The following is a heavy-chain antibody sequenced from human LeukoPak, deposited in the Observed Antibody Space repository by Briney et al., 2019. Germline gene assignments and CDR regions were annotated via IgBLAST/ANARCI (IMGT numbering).Heavy chain of an antibody. CDR1: GYTFTGYY. CDR2: INPNSGGT. D-gene: IGHD3-10*01. Sequence: ASVKVSCKASGYTFTGYYMHWVRQAPGQGLEGMGWINPNSGGTHYAQKFQGRVTMTRDTSISTAYMELSRLRSDDTAVYYCARGFAMTGYYYYYMDVWGKGTTVTVSS. CDR3: ARGFAMTGYYYYYMDV. V-gene: IGHV1-2*02. J-gene: IGHJ6*03.